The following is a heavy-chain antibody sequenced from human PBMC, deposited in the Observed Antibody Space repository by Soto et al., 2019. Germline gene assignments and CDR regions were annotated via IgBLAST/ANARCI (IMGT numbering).Heavy chain of an antibody. V-gene: IGHV3-48*02. J-gene: IGHJ4*02. D-gene: IGHD3-16*02. CDR1: GFTFSSYS. Sequence: GGSLRLSCAASGFTFSSYSMNWVRQAPGKGLEWVSYISSSSSTIYYADSVKGRFTISRDNAKNSLYLQMNSLRDEDTAVYYCARDRGYYDYVWGSYRYSLDYWGQGTLVTVSS. CDR3: ARDRGYYDYVWGSYRYSLDY. CDR2: ISSSSSTI.